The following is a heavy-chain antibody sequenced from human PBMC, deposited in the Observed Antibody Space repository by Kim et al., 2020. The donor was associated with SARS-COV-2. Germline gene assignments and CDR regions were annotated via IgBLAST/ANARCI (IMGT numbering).Heavy chain of an antibody. D-gene: IGHD3-10*01. V-gene: IGHV3-21*01. J-gene: IGHJ4*02. CDR3: ARDVAYYGSGRWGPNDY. CDR2: ISSSSSYI. CDR1: GFTFSSYS. Sequence: GGSLRLSCAASGFTFSSYSMNWVRQAPGKGLEWVSSISSSSSYIYYADSVKGRFTISRDNAKNSLYLQMNSLRAEDTAVYYCARDVAYYGSGRWGPNDYWGQGTLVTVSS.